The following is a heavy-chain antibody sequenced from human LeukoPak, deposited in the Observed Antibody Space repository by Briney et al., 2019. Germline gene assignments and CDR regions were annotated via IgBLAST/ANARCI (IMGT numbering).Heavy chain of an antibody. V-gene: IGHV4-4*07. Sequence: SETLSLTCSVSGVSVGSHFWSWVRQPAGKALEWIGRVSASGTTSSNASLNSRVTMSLDTSKNQFSLKLTSVTAADTAVYFCARAYCGGECTAGGAFDIWGQGTMVTVSS. J-gene: IGHJ3*02. CDR3: ARAYCGGECTAGGAFDI. CDR2: VSASGTT. D-gene: IGHD2-21*01. CDR1: GVSVGSHF.